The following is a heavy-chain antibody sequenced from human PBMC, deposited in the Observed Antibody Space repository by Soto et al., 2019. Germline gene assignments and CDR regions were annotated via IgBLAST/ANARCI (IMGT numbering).Heavy chain of an antibody. CDR1: GYSFTSYW. D-gene: IGHD5-12*01. Sequence: PGESLKISCKGSGYSFTSYWIGWVRQMPGKGLEWMGVIYPGDSGTRYSPSFQGQVTISADKSISTAYLQWSSLKASDTAMYYCARRGGYSGYDLGEDYYYYYGMDVWGQGTTVTVSS. V-gene: IGHV5-51*01. CDR2: IYPGDSGT. J-gene: IGHJ6*02. CDR3: ARRGGYSGYDLGEDYYYYYGMDV.